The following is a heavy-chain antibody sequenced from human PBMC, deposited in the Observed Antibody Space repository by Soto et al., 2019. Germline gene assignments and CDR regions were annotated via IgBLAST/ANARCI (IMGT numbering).Heavy chain of an antibody. Sequence: QVQLVQSGAEVKKPGASVKVSCKASGYIFTNYYIHWVRQAPGQGLEWMAIINPLPTSGSTNYAQNIQGKVTVTRDTSTSTVYHEMSSLRSHHTAVYYCARDLAAAAYWGQGTLVTVPS. CDR2: INPLPTSGST. D-gene: IGHD6-13*01. V-gene: IGHV1-46*01. J-gene: IGHJ4*02. CDR1: GYIFTNYY. CDR3: ARDLAAAAY.